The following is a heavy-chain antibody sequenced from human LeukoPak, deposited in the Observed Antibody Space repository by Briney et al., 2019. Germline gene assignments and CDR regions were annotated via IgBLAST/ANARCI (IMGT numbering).Heavy chain of an antibody. V-gene: IGHV4-39*07. CDR3: ARVCRIAAAGTVDY. D-gene: IGHD6-13*01. CDR2: IYYSGST. CDR1: GGSISSSSYY. Sequence: KPSETLSLTCTVSGGSISSSSYYWGWIRQPPGKGLEWIGSIYYSGSTYYNPSLKSRVTISVDTSKNQFSLKLSSVTAADTAVYYCARVCRIAAAGTVDYWGQGTLVTVSS. J-gene: IGHJ4*02.